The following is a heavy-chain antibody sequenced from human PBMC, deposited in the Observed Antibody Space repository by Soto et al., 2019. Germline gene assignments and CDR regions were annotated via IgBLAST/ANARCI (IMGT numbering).Heavy chain of an antibody. CDR2: IYYSGST. CDR1: GGSVSSGSYY. D-gene: IGHD3-3*01. V-gene: IGHV4-61*01. CDR3: ARLRITIFGVVAYCYGMDV. J-gene: IGHJ6*02. Sequence: PSETLSLTCTVSGGSVSSGSYYWSWIRQPPGKGLEWIGYIYYSGSTNYNPSLKSRVTISVDTSKNQFSLKLSSVTAADTAVYYCARLRITIFGVVAYCYGMDVWGQGTTVTVSS.